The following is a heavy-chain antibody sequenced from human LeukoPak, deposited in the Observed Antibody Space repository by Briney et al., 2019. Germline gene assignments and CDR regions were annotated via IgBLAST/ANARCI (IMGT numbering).Heavy chain of an antibody. J-gene: IGHJ4*02. CDR2: ISSSSSYI. V-gene: IGHV3-21*01. CDR1: GFTFSSYN. D-gene: IGHD6-19*01. CDR3: ARDLHSSGWYYFDY. Sequence: GGSLRLSCAASGFTFSSYNMNWVRQAPGKGLEWVSSISSSSSYIYYADSVKGRFTISRDNAKNSLYLQMNSLRAEDTAVYYCARDLHSSGWYYFDYWGQGTLVTVSS.